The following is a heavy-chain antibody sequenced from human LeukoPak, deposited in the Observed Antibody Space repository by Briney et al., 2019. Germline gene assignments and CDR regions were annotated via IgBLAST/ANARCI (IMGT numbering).Heavy chain of an antibody. J-gene: IGHJ4*02. CDR2: ISYSGST. Sequence: SETLSLTCTVSGGSISSISYYWGWIRQPPGEGLEWIGSISYSGSTYYNPSLKSRVTISVATSKNQFSLKLSSVTAADTAVYYCARAKSDSNGYFYELDYWGQGTLVTVSS. CDR3: ARAKSDSNGYFYELDY. CDR1: GGSISSISYY. V-gene: IGHV4-39*07. D-gene: IGHD3-22*01.